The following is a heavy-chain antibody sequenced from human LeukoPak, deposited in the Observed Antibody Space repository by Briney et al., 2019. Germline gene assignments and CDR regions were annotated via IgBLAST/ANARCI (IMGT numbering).Heavy chain of an antibody. J-gene: IGHJ4*02. Sequence: SETLSLTCTVSDDSISDYYWGWIRQPPGKGLEWIGSIYYSGSTYYNPSLKSRVNISVDTSKNQFFLKMTSVTAADTAVYYCARPSSHDYSYGYFDYWGQGILVTVSS. CDR1: DDSISDYY. CDR3: ARPSSHDYSYGYFDY. V-gene: IGHV4-39*07. CDR2: IYYSGST. D-gene: IGHD5-18*01.